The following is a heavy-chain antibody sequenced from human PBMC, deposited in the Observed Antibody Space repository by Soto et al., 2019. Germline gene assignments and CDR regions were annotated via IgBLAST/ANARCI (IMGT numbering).Heavy chain of an antibody. CDR1: GFTFSSYA. J-gene: IGHJ6*02. V-gene: IGHV3-23*01. Sequence: GGSLRLSCAASGFTFSSYAMSWVRQAPGKGLEWVSAISGSGGSTYYADSVKGRFTISRDNSKNTLYLQMNSLRAEDTAVYYCAKSAYSSSSDSLNYYYYYGMDVWGQGTTVTVSS. CDR2: ISGSGGST. CDR3: AKSAYSSSSDSLNYYYYYGMDV. D-gene: IGHD6-6*01.